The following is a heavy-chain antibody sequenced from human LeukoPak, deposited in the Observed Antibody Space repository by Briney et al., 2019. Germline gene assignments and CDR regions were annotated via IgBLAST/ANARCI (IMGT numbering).Heavy chain of an antibody. CDR1: GFTFSSYS. V-gene: IGHV3-21*01. D-gene: IGHD6-6*01. CDR3: ARDSGAARDMDV. CDR2: ISSSSSYI. Sequence: GGSLRLSCAASGFTFSSYSMNWVRQAPGKGLEWVSSISSSSSYIYYADSVKGRFTISRDNAKNSLYLQMNSLRAEDTAVYYCARDSGAARDMDVWGKGTTVTVSS. J-gene: IGHJ6*03.